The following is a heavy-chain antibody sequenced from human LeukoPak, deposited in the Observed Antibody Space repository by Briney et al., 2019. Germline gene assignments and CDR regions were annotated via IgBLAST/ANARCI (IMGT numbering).Heavy chain of an antibody. J-gene: IGHJ4*02. Sequence: SSETLSLTCTVSGGSISSGGYYWSWIRQHPGKGLEWIGYIYYSGSTYYNPSLKSRVTISVDTSKNQFSLKLSSVTAADTAVYYCARATYYYDSSGYYVEYWGQGTLVTVSS. V-gene: IGHV4-31*03. CDR3: ARATYYYDSSGYYVEY. CDR1: GGSISSGGYY. CDR2: IYYSGST. D-gene: IGHD3-22*01.